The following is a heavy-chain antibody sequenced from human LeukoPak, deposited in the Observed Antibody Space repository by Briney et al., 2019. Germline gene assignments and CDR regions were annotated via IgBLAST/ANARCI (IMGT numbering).Heavy chain of an antibody. Sequence: PSETLSLTCTVSGGSISSSSYYWGWIRQSPGKGLEWIGSIYYSVSTYYNPSLKSRVTVSVDTSKNQFSLKLSSVTAADTAVYYCARHGYYYGSGSYSFDYWGQGTLVTVSS. CDR2: IYYSVST. CDR1: GGSISSSSYY. D-gene: IGHD3-10*01. V-gene: IGHV4-39*01. J-gene: IGHJ4*02. CDR3: ARHGYYYGSGSYSFDY.